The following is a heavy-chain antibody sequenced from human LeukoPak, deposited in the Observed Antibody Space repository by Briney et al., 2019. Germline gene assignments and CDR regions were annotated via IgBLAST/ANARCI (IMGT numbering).Heavy chain of an antibody. D-gene: IGHD2-15*01. CDR2: MNTNSGNT. Sequence: GASVTVSCTSAGYTFTGYYMHWVRQAPGQGLEWMGWMNTNSGNTGNEQKFQGRVTMTRNTSISTAYMELSSLRSEDTAVYYCARAGGYCGRISCPYYFDYWGQESLVAVSS. CDR1: GYTFTGYY. J-gene: IGHJ4*02. V-gene: IGHV1-8*02. CDR3: ARAGGYCGRISCPYYFDY.